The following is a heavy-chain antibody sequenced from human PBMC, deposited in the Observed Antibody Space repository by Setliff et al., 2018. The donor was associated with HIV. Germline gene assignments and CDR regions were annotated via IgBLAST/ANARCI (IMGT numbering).Heavy chain of an antibody. J-gene: IGHJ4*02. CDR2: IGAAAYPT. V-gene: IGHV3-23*01. Sequence: GGSLRLSCAASGFTFSNYAMGWVRQGPGKGLEWVSTIGAAAYPTHYADSVKGRFTISRDNSKNMLYLQMNNLTTEDTAVYYCVNRAWLESWGQGTLVTVSS. CDR3: VNRAWLES. CDR1: GFTFSNYA.